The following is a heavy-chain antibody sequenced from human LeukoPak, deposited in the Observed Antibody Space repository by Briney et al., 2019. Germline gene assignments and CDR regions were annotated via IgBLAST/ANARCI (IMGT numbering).Heavy chain of an antibody. CDR1: GGSMSSSY. J-gene: IGHJ4*02. CDR3: ARGISWYSYFDY. V-gene: IGHV4-4*07. Sequence: SEILSLTCTVSGGSMSSSYWSWIRQLAGKGLEWIGRIYTSGDTNYNPSLKSRVTMSVDTSKNQFSLKLSSVTAADTAVYYCARGISWYSYFDYWGQGTLVTVSS. CDR2: IYTSGDT. D-gene: IGHD6-13*01.